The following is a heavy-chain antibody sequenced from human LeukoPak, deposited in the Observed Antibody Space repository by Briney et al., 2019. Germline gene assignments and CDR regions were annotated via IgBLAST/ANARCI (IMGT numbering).Heavy chain of an antibody. J-gene: IGHJ4*02. CDR3: AKEAKGSWY. D-gene: IGHD6-13*01. Sequence: GGSLRLSCAASGFTFSSYGMHWVRQAPGKGLEWVAVISYDGSNKYYADSVKGRFTISRDNSKNTLYLQMNSLRAEDTAVYYCAKEAKGSWYWGQGTLVTVSS. CDR2: ISYDGSNK. CDR1: GFTFSSYG. V-gene: IGHV3-30*18.